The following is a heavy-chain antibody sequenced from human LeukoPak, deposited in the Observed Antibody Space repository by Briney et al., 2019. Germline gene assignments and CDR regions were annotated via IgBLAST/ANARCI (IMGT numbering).Heavy chain of an antibody. D-gene: IGHD6-19*01. CDR2: ISGSGGST. J-gene: IGHJ4*02. V-gene: IGHV3-23*01. Sequence: GESLRLSCAASGFTFSSYAMSWVRQAPGKGLEWVSAISGSGGSTYYADSVKGRFTISRDNSKNTLSLQMNSLRAEDTAIYYCANTHSGWGHFDYWGQGTLVTVSS. CDR1: GFTFSSYA. CDR3: ANTHSGWGHFDY.